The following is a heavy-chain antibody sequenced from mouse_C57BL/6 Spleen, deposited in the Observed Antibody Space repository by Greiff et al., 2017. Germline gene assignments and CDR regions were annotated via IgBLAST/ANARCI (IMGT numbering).Heavy chain of an antibody. CDR2: IDPSDSYT. CDR1: GYTFTSYW. J-gene: IGHJ2*01. V-gene: IGHV1-69*01. D-gene: IGHD1-1*01. Sequence: QVQLQQPGAELVMPGASVKLSCKASGYTFTSYWMHWVKQRPGQGLEWIGEIDPSDSYTNYNQKFKGKSTLTVDKSSSTAYMQLSSLTSEDSAVYYCARCTTVVAHDYWGQGTTLTVSS. CDR3: ARCTTVVAHDY.